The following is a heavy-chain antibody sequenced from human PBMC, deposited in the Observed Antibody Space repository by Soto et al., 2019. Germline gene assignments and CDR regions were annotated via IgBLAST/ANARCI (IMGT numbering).Heavy chain of an antibody. D-gene: IGHD6-19*01. Sequence: QEHLVESEGGVVQPGRSLRLSCAASRFNFNIYAMHWVRQAPSKGLEWVALISKDGSTKYYADSVKGRFTISRDNAKNTLFLQMDSLRPDDTAVYYCARVTKEKWLVKWFDPWGQGTLLTVSS. J-gene: IGHJ5*02. V-gene: IGHV3-30-3*01. CDR3: ARVTKEKWLVKWFDP. CDR2: ISKDGSTK. CDR1: RFNFNIYA.